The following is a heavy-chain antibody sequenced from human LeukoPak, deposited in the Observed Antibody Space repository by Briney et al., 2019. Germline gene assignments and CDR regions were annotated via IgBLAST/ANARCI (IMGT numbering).Heavy chain of an antibody. Sequence: SETLSLTCAVYGGSFSGYYWSWIRQPPGKGLEWIGEINHSGSTNYNPSLKSRVTISVDTSKNQFSLKLSSVTAADTAVYYCARLAPHDYVWGSYRYGRRYYFDYWGQGTLVTVSS. J-gene: IGHJ4*02. CDR3: ARLAPHDYVWGSYRYGRRYYFDY. D-gene: IGHD3-16*02. CDR1: GGSFSGYY. V-gene: IGHV4-34*01. CDR2: INHSGST.